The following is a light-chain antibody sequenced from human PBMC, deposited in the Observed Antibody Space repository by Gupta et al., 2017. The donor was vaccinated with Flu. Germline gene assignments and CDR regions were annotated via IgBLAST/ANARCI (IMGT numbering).Light chain of an antibody. CDR2: KDS. V-gene: IGLV3-1*01. J-gene: IGLJ3*02. CDR3: QAWYSGIVV. CDR1: RLGDKY. Sequence: RNTATTTCSVDRLGDKYAWWHQQKPVHHHILVIYKDSNRAAGTPGRFSSSTSRSTATLTMRETEDRDEDGYYWQAWYSGIVVFGGGTKLTVL.